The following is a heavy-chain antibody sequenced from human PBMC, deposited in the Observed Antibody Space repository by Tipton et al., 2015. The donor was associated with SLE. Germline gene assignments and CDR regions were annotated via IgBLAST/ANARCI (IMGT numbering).Heavy chain of an antibody. D-gene: IGHD3-22*01. J-gene: IGHJ3*02. V-gene: IGHV4-59*11. CDR2: IYYSGST. CDR1: GVSFTSHY. Sequence: TLSLTCTVSGVSFTSHYWSWIRQPPGKGLEWLGYIYYSGSTHYNPPLKSRVTISIDTSKNQFSLKVSSVTAADTAVYYCAGETNYYDRSGLNAFDIWGQGTMVTVSS. CDR3: AGETNYYDRSGLNAFDI.